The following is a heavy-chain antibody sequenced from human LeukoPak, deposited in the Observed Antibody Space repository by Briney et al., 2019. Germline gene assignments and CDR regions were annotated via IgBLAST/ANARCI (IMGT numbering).Heavy chain of an antibody. CDR2: IYYSGST. D-gene: IGHD4-23*01. J-gene: IGHJ3*02. V-gene: IGHV4-61*05. Sequence: SETLSLTCNVSGGSISSSSYYWGWIRQPPGKGLEWIGYIYYSGSTNYNPSLKSRVTISVDTSKNQFSLKLSSVTAADTAVYYCARPSMTTVVSAFDIWGQGTMVTVSS. CDR3: ARPSMTTVVSAFDI. CDR1: GGSISSSSYY.